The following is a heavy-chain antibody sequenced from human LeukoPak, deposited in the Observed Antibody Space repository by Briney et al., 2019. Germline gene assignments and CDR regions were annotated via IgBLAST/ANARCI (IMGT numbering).Heavy chain of an antibody. CDR3: ASLAVAGLSEGY. CDR1: GGSISGYY. J-gene: IGHJ4*02. V-gene: IGHV4-59*08. CDR2: IYSSGST. D-gene: IGHD6-19*01. Sequence: PSETLSLTCTVSGGSISGYYWNWIRQPPEKGLEWIGYIYSSGSTNYNPSLKSPVTISVDTSKNQFSLKLSSVTAADTAVYYCASLAVAGLSEGYWGQGTLVIVSS.